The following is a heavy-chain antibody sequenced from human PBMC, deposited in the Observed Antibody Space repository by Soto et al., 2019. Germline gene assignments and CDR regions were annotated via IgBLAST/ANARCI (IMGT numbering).Heavy chain of an antibody. CDR3: ASYVWGSYRSFDY. Sequence: SGTLSLTCTVSGGSISSGGWYWSWIRQHPGKGLEWIGYIYYSGSTDYNPSLKSRVSMSVDTSQNQFSLKLSSVTAADTAVYYCASYVWGSYRSFDYWGQGTLVTVSS. CDR1: GGSISSGGWY. J-gene: IGHJ4*02. D-gene: IGHD3-16*02. CDR2: IYYSGST. V-gene: IGHV4-31*03.